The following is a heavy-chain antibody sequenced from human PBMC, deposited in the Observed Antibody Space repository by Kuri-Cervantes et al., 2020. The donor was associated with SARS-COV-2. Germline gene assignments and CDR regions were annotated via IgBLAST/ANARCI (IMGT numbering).Heavy chain of an antibody. CDR1: GFTFSSCA. Sequence: GGSLRLSCAASGFTFSSCAMHWVRLAPGKGLEWVAFIPYDGSNEYYADSVRGRFTISRDNSNNTLYLQVNSLRAEDTALYYCAKDRVGVLDSWGQGTQVTVSS. D-gene: IGHD2-21*01. CDR2: IPYDGSNE. J-gene: IGHJ5*01. CDR3: AKDRVGVLDS. V-gene: IGHV3-30*01.